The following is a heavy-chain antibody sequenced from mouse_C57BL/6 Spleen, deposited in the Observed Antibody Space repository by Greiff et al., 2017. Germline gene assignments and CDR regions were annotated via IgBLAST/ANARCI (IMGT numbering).Heavy chain of an antibody. D-gene: IGHD2-5*01. J-gene: IGHJ3*01. V-gene: IGHV5-4*01. CDR2: ISDGGSYT. CDR3: ARDGYSNYPY. CDR1: GFTFSSYA. Sequence: EVNLVESGGGLVKPGGSLKLSCAASGFTFSSYAMSWVRQTPEKRLEWVATISDGGSYTYYPDNVKGRFTISRDYAKNNLYLQMSHLKSEDTAMYYCARDGYSNYPYWGQGTLVTVSA.